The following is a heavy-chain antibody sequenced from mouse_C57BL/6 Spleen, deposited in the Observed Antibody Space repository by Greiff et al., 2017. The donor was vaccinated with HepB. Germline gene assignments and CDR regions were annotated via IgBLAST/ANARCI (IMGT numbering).Heavy chain of an antibody. D-gene: IGHD1-1*01. V-gene: IGHV5-17*01. CDR3: ARHLYYYGSSYGYFDV. Sequence: EVQGVESGGGLVKPGGSLKLSCAASGFTFSDYGMHWVRQAPEKGLEWVAYISSGSSTIYYADTVKGRFTISRDNAKNTLFLQMTSLRSEDTAMYYCARHLYYYGSSYGYFDVWGTGTTVTVSS. J-gene: IGHJ1*03. CDR2: ISSGSSTI. CDR1: GFTFSDYG.